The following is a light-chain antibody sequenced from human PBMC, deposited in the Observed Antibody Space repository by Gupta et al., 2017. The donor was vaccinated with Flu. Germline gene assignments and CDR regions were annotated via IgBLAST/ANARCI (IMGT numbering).Light chain of an antibody. J-gene: IGLJ2*01. CDR2: EVS. V-gene: IGLV2-14*01. CDR1: NSDVGYYNY. CDR3: SSYTRRGALV. Sequence: QSALTQPASISGSPGQSITISCTGTNSDVGYYNYVSWFQQHPARAPKLMIYEVSNRPSGVSNRFSGSKSGNTASLTISGLQAEDEADYYCSSYTRRGALVFGGGTKLTVL.